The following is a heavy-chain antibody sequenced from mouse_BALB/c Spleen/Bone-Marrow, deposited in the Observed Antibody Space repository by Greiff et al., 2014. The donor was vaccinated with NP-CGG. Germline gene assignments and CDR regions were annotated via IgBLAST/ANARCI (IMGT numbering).Heavy chain of an antibody. CDR1: GYTFSSYW. CDR2: ILPGRGST. D-gene: IGHD1-1*01. V-gene: IGHV1-9*01. CDR3: ARWDTTAMDY. Sequence: QVQLQQSGAELMKPGASVKISCKATGYTFSSYWIEWVKQRPGHGLEWIGEILPGRGSTNYNEKFKGKATFTSDTSSNTAYMQLSSLTSEDSAVYYCARWDTTAMDYWGHGTSVTVSS. J-gene: IGHJ4*01.